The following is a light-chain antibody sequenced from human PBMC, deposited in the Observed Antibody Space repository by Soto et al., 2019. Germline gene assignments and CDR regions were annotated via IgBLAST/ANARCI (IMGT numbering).Light chain of an antibody. CDR2: GAS. V-gene: IGKV3-20*01. J-gene: IGKJ2*04. CDR1: KSISSSF. Sequence: RGIITIPPGEMASLSCGDSKSISSSFLAGYQQNPGQAPRLLIYGASNRATGIPDRFSGSGSGTDFTLTISRLEPEDFAVDYGPRYGSSGRFGQAT. CDR3: PRYGSSGR.